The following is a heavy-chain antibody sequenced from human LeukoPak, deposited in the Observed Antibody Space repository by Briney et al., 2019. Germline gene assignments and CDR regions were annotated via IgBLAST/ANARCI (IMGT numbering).Heavy chain of an antibody. V-gene: IGHV1-2*02. D-gene: IGHD6-19*01. J-gene: IGHJ4*02. Sequence: ASVKVSCKASGYTFTGYYMHWVRQAPGQGLEWMGWINPNSGGTKYAQKFQGRVTMTRDTSISAAYMELSRLRSDDTAVYYCARAGSGWYEVLPFYFDYWGQGTLVTVSS. CDR2: INPNSGGT. CDR3: ARAGSGWYEVLPFYFDY. CDR1: GYTFTGYY.